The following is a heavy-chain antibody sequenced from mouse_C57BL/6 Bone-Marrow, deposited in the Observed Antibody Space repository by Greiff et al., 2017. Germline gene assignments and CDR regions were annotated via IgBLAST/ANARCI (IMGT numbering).Heavy chain of an antibody. J-gene: IGHJ3*01. CDR1: GFNIKDYY. Sequence: VQLQQSGAELVRPGASVKLSCTASGFNIKDYYMHWVKQRPEQGLEWIGRIDPEDGDTEYAPKFQGKATMTADTSSNTAYLQLRSLTSEDTAVYYCTIDGYWTWFAYWGQGTLVTVSA. D-gene: IGHD2-3*01. CDR2: IDPEDGDT. CDR3: TIDGYWTWFAY. V-gene: IGHV14-1*01.